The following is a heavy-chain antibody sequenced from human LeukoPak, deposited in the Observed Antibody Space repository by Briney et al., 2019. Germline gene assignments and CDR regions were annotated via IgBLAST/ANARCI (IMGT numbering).Heavy chain of an antibody. D-gene: IGHD3-16*02. CDR2: INHSGST. CDR3: ARVGITFGGVIA. V-gene: IGHV4-34*01. Sequence: SETLSLTCAVYGGSFSGYYWSWIRQPPGKGLEWIGEINHSGSTNYNPSLKSRVTISVDTSKNQFSLKLSSVTAADTAVYYCARVGITFGGVIAWGQGTLVTVSS. CDR1: GGSFSGYY. J-gene: IGHJ5*02.